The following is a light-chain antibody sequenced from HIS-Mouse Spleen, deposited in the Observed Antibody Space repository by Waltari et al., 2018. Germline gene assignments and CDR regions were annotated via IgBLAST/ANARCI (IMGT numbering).Light chain of an antibody. CDR2: EDS. V-gene: IGLV3-10*01. Sequence: SYALTQPPSVSVAPGQTARITCSGVALPKKYAYLSHQKSGQAPVLVIYEDSKRPSGIPERFSGSSSGTMATLTISGAQVEDEADYYCYSTDSSGNHRVFGGGTKLTVL. CDR3: YSTDSSGNHRV. CDR1: ALPKKY. J-gene: IGLJ2*01.